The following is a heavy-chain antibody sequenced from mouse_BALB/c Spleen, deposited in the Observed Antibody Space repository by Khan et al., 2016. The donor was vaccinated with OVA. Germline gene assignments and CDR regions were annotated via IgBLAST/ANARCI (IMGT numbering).Heavy chain of an antibody. CDR3: ARDGRFAY. D-gene: IGHD2-3*01. CDR1: GYTFTDYA. Sequence: QVQLQESGAELVRPGVSVKISCKGSGYTFTDYAMHWVKQSHAKSLEWIGVISTYYDDADYNQRFQGKASMTVDRSSNTAYLELARLTSEDSAIYNCARDGRFAYWGQGTLVTVSA. CDR2: ISTYYDDA. J-gene: IGHJ3*01. V-gene: IGHV1S137*01.